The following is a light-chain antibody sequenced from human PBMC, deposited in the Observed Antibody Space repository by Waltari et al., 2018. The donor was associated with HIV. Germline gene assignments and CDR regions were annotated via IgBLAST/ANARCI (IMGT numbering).Light chain of an antibody. V-gene: IGLV3-19*01. CDR1: SLRNYF. CDR3: NSRDSSGNRVV. J-gene: IGLJ2*01. CDR2: GNT. Sequence: SSELTQDPAVSVALGQTVRITCQGDSLRNYFASWYQQKPGPAPILVIYGNTNRPSGIPDRFSGSNSGNAASLTITGAQAGDEADYYCNSRDSSGNRVVFGGGTKLTVL.